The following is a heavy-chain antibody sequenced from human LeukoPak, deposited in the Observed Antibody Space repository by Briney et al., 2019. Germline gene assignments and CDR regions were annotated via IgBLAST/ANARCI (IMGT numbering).Heavy chain of an antibody. Sequence: GGSLRLSCAASGFTFSSRWMSWVRQAPGKGLEWVANTKQDGSEKYYVDSVKGRFTISRDNTKNSLYLQMNSLRVDDTAVYYCARDSDGYDLWGQGTPVTVSS. CDR1: GFTFSSRW. J-gene: IGHJ4*02. V-gene: IGHV3-7*01. CDR3: ARDSDGYDL. D-gene: IGHD2-15*01. CDR2: TKQDGSEK.